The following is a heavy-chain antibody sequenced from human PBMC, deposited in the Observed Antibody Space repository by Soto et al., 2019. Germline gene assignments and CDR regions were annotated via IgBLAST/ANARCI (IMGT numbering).Heavy chain of an antibody. D-gene: IGHD7-27*01. CDR1: GFTFSNYD. Sequence: PGGSLRLSCAASGFTFSNYDMNRVRQAPGKGLEWLSFIRTRTGTTIYDADSVKGRFTISRDNAKNSLYLQMNSLRAEDTAVYYCVRDRLGGAFDIWGQGTMVTVSS. CDR2: IRTRTGTTI. J-gene: IGHJ3*02. CDR3: VRDRLGGAFDI. V-gene: IGHV3-48*03.